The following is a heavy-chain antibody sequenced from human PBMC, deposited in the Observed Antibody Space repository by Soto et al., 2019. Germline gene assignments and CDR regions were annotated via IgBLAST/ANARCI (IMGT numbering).Heavy chain of an antibody. D-gene: IGHD3-16*01. CDR2: ISSSSSYI. Sequence: GGSLRLSCAASGFTFSSYSMNWVRQAPGKGLEWVSSISSSSSYIYYADSVKGRFTISRDNAKNSLYLQMNSLRAEDTAVYYCARAPRADRFFGGVHDAFDIWGQGTMVTVSS. CDR3: ARAPRADRFFGGVHDAFDI. J-gene: IGHJ3*02. CDR1: GFTFSSYS. V-gene: IGHV3-21*01.